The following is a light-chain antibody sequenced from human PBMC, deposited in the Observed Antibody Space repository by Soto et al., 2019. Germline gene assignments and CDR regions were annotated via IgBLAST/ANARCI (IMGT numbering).Light chain of an antibody. Sequence: EIVLTQSPATLSLSPGERATLSCRASPSVSNYLAWYQQKPGQAPRLLIYGAVNRATGIPARFSGSGSGADFTLTISSLEPEDFAVYYCQQRNSWPPVTFGQGTRLEIK. CDR3: QQRNSWPPVT. V-gene: IGKV3-11*01. CDR1: PSVSNY. CDR2: GAV. J-gene: IGKJ5*01.